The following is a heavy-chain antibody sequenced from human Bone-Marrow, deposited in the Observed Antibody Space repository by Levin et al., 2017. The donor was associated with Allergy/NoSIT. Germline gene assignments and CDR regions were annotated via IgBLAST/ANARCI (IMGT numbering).Heavy chain of an antibody. J-gene: IGHJ1*01. CDR2: ISWNGDWM. D-gene: IGHD3-22*01. CDR3: SFYDTSGYWFPGDFQH. Sequence: PGGSLRLSCKVSGFTFDDYAMHWVRQVPGKGLEWVSGISWNGDWMGYADSVKGRFTISRDNAKNSLYLQMNSLRVDDTAVSYCSFYDTSGYWFPGDFQHWGQGTQVTVFS. V-gene: IGHV3-9*01. CDR1: GFTFDDYA.